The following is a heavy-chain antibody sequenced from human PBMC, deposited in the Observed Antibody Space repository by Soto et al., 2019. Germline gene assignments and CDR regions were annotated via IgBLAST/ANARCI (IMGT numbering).Heavy chain of an antibody. J-gene: IGHJ6*02. CDR1: GFTLSSYG. Sequence: GSLRLSCAATGFTLSSYGMHWVRQAPGKGLVGVAVISYDGSNKYYADSVKGRFTISRDNSKNTLYLQMNSLRAEDTAVYYCAKVGSSSWYYYYGMDVWGQGTTVTVSS. CDR2: ISYDGSNK. V-gene: IGHV3-30*18. CDR3: AKVGSSSWYYYYGMDV. D-gene: IGHD6-13*01.